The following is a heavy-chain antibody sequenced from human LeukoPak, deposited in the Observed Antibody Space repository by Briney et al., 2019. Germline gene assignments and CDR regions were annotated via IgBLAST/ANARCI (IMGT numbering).Heavy chain of an antibody. CDR2: INPNSGGT. CDR3: AREDTMTGRAFDI. D-gene: IGHD3-22*01. Sequence: EASVKVSCKASGYTFTAYYIHWVRQAPGQGLEWMGWINPNSGGTNYAQKFQGRVTLTRDTSISTAYMELSRLGSDDTAVYTCAREDTMTGRAFDIWGQGTMVTVSS. V-gene: IGHV1-2*02. CDR1: GYTFTAYY. J-gene: IGHJ3*02.